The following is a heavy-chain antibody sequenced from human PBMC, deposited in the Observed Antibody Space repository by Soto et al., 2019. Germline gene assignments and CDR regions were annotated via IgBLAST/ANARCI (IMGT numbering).Heavy chain of an antibody. V-gene: IGHV3-30*04. CDR2: ISYDGSNK. Sequence: QVQLVESGGGVVQPGRSLRLSCLASGFPFSPYTMHWVRQAPGKGLEWVAVISYDGSNKYYADSVKGRFTISRDNSKNTLYLQMNGLRVEDTAVFYCARDPSHGSGSYLDSWGQGTLVTVSS. CDR3: ARDPSHGSGSYLDS. J-gene: IGHJ4*02. D-gene: IGHD3-10*01. CDR1: GFPFSPYT.